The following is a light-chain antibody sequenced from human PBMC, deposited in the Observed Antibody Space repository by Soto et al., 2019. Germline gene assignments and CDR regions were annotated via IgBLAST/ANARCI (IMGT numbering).Light chain of an antibody. CDR3: QQYNSWVT. CDR1: QNVGHN. Sequence: EIVMTQSPDTLCVSPGERATLSWRASQNVGHNLAWYQQQPGQSPRLLLYGASTRASGIPPRFRGSGSGTEFTLNIKYLRSEDTAVYYCQQYNSWVTFGGGTRVEI. J-gene: IGKJ4*01. V-gene: IGKV3D-15*01. CDR2: GAS.